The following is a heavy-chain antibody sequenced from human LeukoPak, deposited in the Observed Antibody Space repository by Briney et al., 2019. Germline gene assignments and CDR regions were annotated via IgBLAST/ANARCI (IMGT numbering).Heavy chain of an antibody. CDR2: ISGSGAAT. CDR3: ANSNWFDP. CDR1: GFTFSSYA. J-gene: IGHJ5*02. V-gene: IGHV3-23*01. Sequence: GGSLRLSCAASGFTFSSYAMSWVRQAPGKGLEWVSSISGSGAATSCADSVKGRFSISRDNSRNTLYLQMDSLRAEDTAVYYCANSNWFDPWGQGTLVTVSS.